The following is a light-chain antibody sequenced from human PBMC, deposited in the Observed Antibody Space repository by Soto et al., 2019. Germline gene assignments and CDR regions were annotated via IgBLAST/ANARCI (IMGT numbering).Light chain of an antibody. CDR3: RSFTRRFTFV. J-gene: IGLJ1*01. CDR1: RSDVGAYNY. CDR2: EVT. V-gene: IGLV2-14*01. Sequence: QSALTQPASVSGSPGQSIAISCTGTRSDVGAYNYVSWYQQHPGKAPKLMISEVTNRPSGVSDRFSGSKSGNTASLPISGLQAEDEADYYCRSFTRRFTFVFGTGTKLTVL.